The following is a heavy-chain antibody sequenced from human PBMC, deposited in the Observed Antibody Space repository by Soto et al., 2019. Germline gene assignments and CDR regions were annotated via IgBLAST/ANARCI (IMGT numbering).Heavy chain of an antibody. CDR3: ASDGGAY. D-gene: IGHD2-15*01. V-gene: IGHV3-30-3*01. CDR1: GFTFSSYA. CDR2: MSYDGSNK. J-gene: IGHJ4*02. Sequence: QVQLVASGGGGVQPGRSLRLSCAASGFTFSSYAMHWVRRAPGTGLEWMAVMSYDGSNKYYADSVKGRFTISRDNSKNTLYLQMNSLRPEDTALYYYASDGGAYWGQGTLVIVSS.